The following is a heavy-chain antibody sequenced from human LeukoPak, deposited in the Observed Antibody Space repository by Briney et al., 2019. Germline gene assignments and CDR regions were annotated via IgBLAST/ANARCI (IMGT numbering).Heavy chain of an antibody. V-gene: IGHV1-2*02. CDR2: INPKSGGT. CDR3: ARDLAFGEMVTNRGAFDI. Sequence: GASVKVSCKASGYTFTDYYMHWVRQAPGQGLEWMGWINPKSGGTNYAQKFQGGVTMTRDTSISTAYMELSRLRSDDTAVFYCARDLAFGEMVTNRGAFDIWGQGTMVTVSS. CDR1: GYTFTDYY. D-gene: IGHD5-24*01. J-gene: IGHJ3*02.